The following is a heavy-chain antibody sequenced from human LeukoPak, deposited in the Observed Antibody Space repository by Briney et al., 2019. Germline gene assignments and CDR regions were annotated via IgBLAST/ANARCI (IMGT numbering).Heavy chain of an antibody. V-gene: IGHV4-31*03. CDR3: ARDDSYYYGTSGSSNGLDI. CDR1: SGSMTSGNYY. CDR2: IHYGGSA. D-gene: IGHD3-22*01. Sequence: PSETLSLTCTVSSGSMTSGNYYWSWIRLHPGKGLEWIGYIHYGGSAFYNPSLKGRVTISVDTSKNQFSLELSSVTAADTAVYYCARDDSYYYGTSGSSNGLDIWGQGTAVTVSS. J-gene: IGHJ3*02.